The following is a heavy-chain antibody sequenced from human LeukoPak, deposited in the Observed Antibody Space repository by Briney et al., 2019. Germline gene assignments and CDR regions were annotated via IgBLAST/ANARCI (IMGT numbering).Heavy chain of an antibody. D-gene: IGHD5-12*01. CDR2: IRSKVHDSTS. CDR3: TRARGYDNFLDS. V-gene: IGHV3-49*04. J-gene: IGHJ4*02. CDR1: GFTFGEYG. Sequence: PGGSLTLSCTTSGFTFGEYGFHWVRQAPGKGLEWVGFIRSKVHDSTSQYAESVKGRFTISRDDSTAIANLQMNSLKPEDIAVFYWTRARGYDNFLDSWGQGTPVTVSS.